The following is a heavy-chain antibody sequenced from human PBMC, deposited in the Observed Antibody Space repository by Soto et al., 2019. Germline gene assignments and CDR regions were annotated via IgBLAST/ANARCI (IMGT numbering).Heavy chain of an antibody. CDR1: GGYIRSSGYY. V-gene: IGHV4-39*01. CDR2: IYYSGST. J-gene: IGHJ5*02. D-gene: IGHD3-10*01. Sequence: PSETKCLTSTVAGGYIRSSGYYWGWIKKPPGKGLEWIGSIYYSGSTYYNPSLKSRVTISVDTSKNQFSLKLSSVTAADTAVYYCARTYYYGSGQFDPWGQGTLVTVSS. CDR3: ARTYYYGSGQFDP.